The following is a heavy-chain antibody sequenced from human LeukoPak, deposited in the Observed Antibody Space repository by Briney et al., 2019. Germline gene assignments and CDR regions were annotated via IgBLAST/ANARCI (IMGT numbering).Heavy chain of an antibody. CDR3: ARDAVAGTGADLDY. J-gene: IGHJ4*02. D-gene: IGHD6-19*01. Sequence: GGSLRLSCAPSGFTFSSYEMNWVRQAPGKGLEWVSHISSSDSRTYYADSVKGRFTISRDNAKNSLFLQMNSLRAEDTAVYYCARDAVAGTGADLDYWGQGALVTVSS. CDR2: ISSSDSRT. V-gene: IGHV3-48*03. CDR1: GFTFSSYE.